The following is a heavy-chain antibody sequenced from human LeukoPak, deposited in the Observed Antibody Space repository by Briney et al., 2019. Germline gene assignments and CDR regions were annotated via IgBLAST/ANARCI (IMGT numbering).Heavy chain of an antibody. CDR1: GFIFSNYW. D-gene: IGHD3-16*01. V-gene: IGHV3-7*03. J-gene: IGHJ4*02. CDR2: IKQDGSET. CDR3: AKIPQVATYTVPNFDF. Sequence: GGSLRLSCATSGFIFSNYWMSWVRQAPGKGLEWVANIKQDGSETYYVDSVKGRFTISRDDAKNSLYLQMNSLRAEDTAVYYCAKIPQVATYTVPNFDFWGQGTLVTVSS.